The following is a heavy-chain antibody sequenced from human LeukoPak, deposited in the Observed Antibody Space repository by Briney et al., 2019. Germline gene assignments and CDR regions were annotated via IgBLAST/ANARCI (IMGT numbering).Heavy chain of an antibody. CDR2: MYPENSDT. V-gene: IGHV5-51*01. CDR3: ARTVGGDYFDY. Sequence: GESLKISCKASGYSFSNFWIGWGRQTPGKCLEWIGSMYPENSDTRYSPSFQGHVTISADTSTTTASLQWSSLKTSDTAMFYCARTVGGDYFDYWGQGTLVTVSS. J-gene: IGHJ4*02. D-gene: IGHD3-16*01. CDR1: GYSFSNFW.